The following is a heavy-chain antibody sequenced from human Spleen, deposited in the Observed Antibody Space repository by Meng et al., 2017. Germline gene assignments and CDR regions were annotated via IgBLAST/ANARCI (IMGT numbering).Heavy chain of an antibody. CDR2: IYYTGST. CDR1: GYAISSGYY. Sequence: GSLRLSCAVTGYAISSGYYWSWIRQPPGKGLEWIGYIYYTGSTNYNPSLKSRLTILVDTSKNQFSLNLSSVTAADTAVYYCARHFVGGSPIFDSWGQGRLVTVSS. V-gene: IGHV4-61*08. CDR3: ARHFVGGSPIFDS. D-gene: IGHD3-16*01. J-gene: IGHJ4*02.